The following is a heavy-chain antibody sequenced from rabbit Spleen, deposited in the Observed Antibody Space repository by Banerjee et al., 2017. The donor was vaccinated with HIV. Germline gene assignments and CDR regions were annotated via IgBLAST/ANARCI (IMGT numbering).Heavy chain of an antibody. D-gene: IGHD8-1*01. CDR1: GFSFSSAYD. CDR3: ARDGAGGSYFAL. V-gene: IGHV1S40*01. J-gene: IGHJ4*01. Sequence: QSLEESGGDLVKPGASLTLTCTASGFSFSSAYDMCWVRQAPGKGLEWIGYIDPVFGITYYASWVNGRFSISRENAQNTVFLQMTSLTAADTATYFCARDGAGGSYFALWGPGTLVTVS. CDR2: IDPVFGIT.